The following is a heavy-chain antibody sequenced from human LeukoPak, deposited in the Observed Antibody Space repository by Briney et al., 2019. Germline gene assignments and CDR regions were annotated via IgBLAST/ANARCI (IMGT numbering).Heavy chain of an antibody. CDR2: IYSGGTT. CDR1: EFSVSTNY. V-gene: IGHV3-66*01. CDR3: ARWYDSSGFSPGGIDV. D-gene: IGHD3-22*01. J-gene: IGHJ3*01. Sequence: GGSLRLSCDASEFSVSTNYMTWVRQAPGKGLEWVSVIYSGGTTYYAESVKGRFIISRDNSKNTLFLQMNSLRAEDTAVYFCARWYDSSGFSPGGIDVWGQGTMVAVSS.